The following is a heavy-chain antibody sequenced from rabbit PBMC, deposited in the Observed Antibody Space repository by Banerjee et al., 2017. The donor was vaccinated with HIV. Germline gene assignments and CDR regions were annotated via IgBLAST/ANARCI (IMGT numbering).Heavy chain of an antibody. Sequence: QSLEESGGDLVKPGASLTLTCTASGFSFSSSYWICWVRQAPGKGLEWIACIYADNSGSTYYASWAKGRFTISKTSSTTVTLQMTSLTAADTATYFCARGDAYYGGAGLNLWGQGTLVTVS. D-gene: IGHD6-1*01. CDR3: ARGDAYYGGAGLNL. CDR2: IYADNSGST. J-gene: IGHJ4*01. CDR1: GFSFSSSYW. V-gene: IGHV1S40*01.